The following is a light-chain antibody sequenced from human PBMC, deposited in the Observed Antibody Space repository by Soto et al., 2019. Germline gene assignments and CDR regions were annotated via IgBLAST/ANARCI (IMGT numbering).Light chain of an antibody. V-gene: IGLV2-14*01. CDR3: SSYTSSSTYG. Sequence: QSVLTQPASVSGSPGQSITISCTGTSSDVGGYNYVSWYQQHPGKAPKLMIYEVSNRPSGVSNRFSGSKSGNTASLTISGLQAEDEADYYCSSYTSSSTYGFGTGPKLTVL. CDR2: EVS. CDR1: SSDVGGYNY. J-gene: IGLJ1*01.